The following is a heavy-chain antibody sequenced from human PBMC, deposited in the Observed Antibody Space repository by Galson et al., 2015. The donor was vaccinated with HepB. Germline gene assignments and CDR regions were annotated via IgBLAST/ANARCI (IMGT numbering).Heavy chain of an antibody. CDR2: IRSKAYGGTT. CDR3: TTTNPGIAVAGSRGDPEYYYYGMDV. CDR1: GFTFGDYA. J-gene: IGHJ6*02. D-gene: IGHD6-19*01. V-gene: IGHV3-49*03. Sequence: SLRLSCAASGFTFGDYAMSWFRQAPGKGLEWVGFIRSKAYGGTTEYAASVKGRFTISRDDSKSIAYLQMNSLKTEDTAVYYCTTTNPGIAVAGSRGDPEYYYYGMDVWGQGTTVTVSS.